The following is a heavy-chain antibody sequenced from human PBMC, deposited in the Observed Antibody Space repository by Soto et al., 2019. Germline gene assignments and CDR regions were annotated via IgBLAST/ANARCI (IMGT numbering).Heavy chain of an antibody. Sequence: SDTLSLTHLVSGGAISSSSYFWGWFRQPPGKELEWIGSIYYSGSTYYNPSLKSRVTISVDKSKNQFSLNLSSVTAAVTAAFYCARHRARNWFDPWGQGTLVTVSS. V-gene: IGHV4-39*01. CDR1: GGAISSSSYF. J-gene: IGHJ5*02. CDR2: IYYSGST. CDR3: ARHRARNWFDP. D-gene: IGHD6-6*01.